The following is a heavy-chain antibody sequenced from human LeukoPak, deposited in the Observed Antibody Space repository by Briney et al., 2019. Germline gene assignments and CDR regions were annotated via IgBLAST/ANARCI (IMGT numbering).Heavy chain of an antibody. CDR3: ARGPYYYDSSGYYGLSH. D-gene: IGHD3-22*01. V-gene: IGHV4-34*01. CDR2: INHSGST. CDR1: AGSFSGYY. Sequence: SQTLSLTCAVYAGSFSGYYWSWIRQPPGKGLEWIGEINHSGSTNYNPSLKSRVTISVDTSKNQFSLKLSSVTAADTAVYYCARGPYYYDSSGYYGLSHWGQGTLVTVSS. J-gene: IGHJ1*01.